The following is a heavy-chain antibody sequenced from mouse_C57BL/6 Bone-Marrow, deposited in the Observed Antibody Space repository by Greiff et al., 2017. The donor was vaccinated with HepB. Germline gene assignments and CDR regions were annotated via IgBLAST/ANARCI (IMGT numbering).Heavy chain of an antibody. J-gene: IGHJ2*01. D-gene: IGHD2-4*01. CDR2: INPNNGGT. Sequence: EVQLQQSGPELVKPGASVKISCKASGYTFNDYYMNWVKQSHGKSLEWIGDINPNNGGTSYNQKFKVKATLTVDKSSSTAYMELRSLTSEDSAVYYCARAYDYDDYFDYWGQGTTLTVSS. V-gene: IGHV1-26*01. CDR3: ARAYDYDDYFDY. CDR1: GYTFNDYY.